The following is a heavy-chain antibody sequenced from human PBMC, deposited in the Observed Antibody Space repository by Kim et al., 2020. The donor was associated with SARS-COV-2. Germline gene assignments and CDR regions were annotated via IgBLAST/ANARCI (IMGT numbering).Heavy chain of an antibody. CDR1: GYTFTSYA. CDR3: ARRGYYGSGSRRGILYYFDY. D-gene: IGHD3-10*01. Sequence: ASVKVSCKASGYTFTSYAMHWVRQAPGQRLEWMGWINAGNGNTKYSQKFQGRVTITRDTSASTAYMELSSLRSEDTAVYYCARRGYYGSGSRRGILYYFDYWGQGTLVTVSS. J-gene: IGHJ4*02. CDR2: INAGNGNT. V-gene: IGHV1-3*01.